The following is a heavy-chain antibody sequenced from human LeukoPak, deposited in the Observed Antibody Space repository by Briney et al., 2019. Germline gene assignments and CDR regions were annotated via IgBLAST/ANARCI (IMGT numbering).Heavy chain of an antibody. V-gene: IGHV3-9*01. J-gene: IGHJ4*02. CDR2: ISWNSGSI. CDR1: GFTFDDYA. Sequence: GGSLRLSCAASGFTFDDYAMHWVRQAPGKGLEWVSGISWNSGSIGYADSVKGRFTISRDNAKNSLYLQMNSLRAEDTALYYCAKDTSLEAVAGHFDYWGQGTLVTVSS. D-gene: IGHD6-19*01. CDR3: AKDTSLEAVAGHFDY.